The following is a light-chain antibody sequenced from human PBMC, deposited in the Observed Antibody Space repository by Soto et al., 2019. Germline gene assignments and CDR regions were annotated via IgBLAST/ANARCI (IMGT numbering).Light chain of an antibody. V-gene: IGKV1-12*01. CDR3: HQANSFPWT. Sequence: DILMTQSPSSVSASLGDRVTITCRASQDISRWLAWYQQKPGKAPKLLIYAASSLQGWVPSRFSGSGSGTDFTLTINSLQPEDFATYFCHQANSFPWTFGQGTKVDIK. CDR2: AAS. J-gene: IGKJ1*01. CDR1: QDISRW.